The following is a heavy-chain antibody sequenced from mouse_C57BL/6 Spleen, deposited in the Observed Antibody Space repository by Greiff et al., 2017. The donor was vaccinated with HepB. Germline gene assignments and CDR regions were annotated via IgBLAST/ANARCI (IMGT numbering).Heavy chain of an antibody. CDR1: GYSITSGYD. Sequence: EVQLVESGPGMVKPSQSLSLTCTVPGYSITSGYDWHWIRHFPGNKLEWMGYISYSGSTNYNPSLKSRISITHDTSKNHFFLKLNSVTTEDTATYYCASGYSRFAYWGQGTLVTVSA. V-gene: IGHV3-1*01. J-gene: IGHJ3*01. CDR3: ASGYSRFAY. CDR2: ISYSGST. D-gene: IGHD2-12*01.